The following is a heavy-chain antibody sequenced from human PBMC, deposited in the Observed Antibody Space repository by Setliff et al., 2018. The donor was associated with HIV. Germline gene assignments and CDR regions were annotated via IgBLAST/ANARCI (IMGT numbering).Heavy chain of an antibody. Sequence: SETLSLTCTVSGDSLSSSSHYWGWIRQPPGKGLEWIGSIFYSGTTYYNPSLESRVTISVDTSKNQFSLKLSSATATDTAVYYCARHGLRFLACFDYWGQGALVTVSS. V-gene: IGHV4-39*01. CDR3: ARHGLRFLACFDY. CDR2: IFYSGTT. D-gene: IGHD3-3*01. J-gene: IGHJ4*02. CDR1: GDSLSSSSHY.